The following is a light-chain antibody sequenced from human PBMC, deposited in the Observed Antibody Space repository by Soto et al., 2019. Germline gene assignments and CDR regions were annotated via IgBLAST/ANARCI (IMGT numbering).Light chain of an antibody. V-gene: IGKV3-11*01. Sequence: EIVLTQSPATLSLSPGERATFSCKASQSVGTSLAWFQQKPGQAPRLLIYDASVRATGIPARFSGSGSGTDFTLTISRLQPEDIAMYSCQQSSNWPPWTFGRGTKVDIK. CDR2: DAS. CDR3: QQSSNWPPWT. CDR1: QSVGTS. J-gene: IGKJ1*01.